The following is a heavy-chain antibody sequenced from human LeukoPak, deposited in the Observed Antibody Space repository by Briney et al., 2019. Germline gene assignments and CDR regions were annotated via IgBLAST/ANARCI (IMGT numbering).Heavy chain of an antibody. CDR3: ARDIYGSGHGWFDT. CDR1: GASVSDGNYY. V-gene: IGHV4-61*01. Sequence: SETLSLTCSVSGASVSDGNYYWSWIRQPPGKGLEWMGYIHYSGSTNYNPSLKSRVTISVDTSKKQLSLMLRSVTAADTAVYYCARDIYGSGHGWFDTWGQGRLVTVSS. D-gene: IGHD3-10*01. CDR2: IHYSGST. J-gene: IGHJ5*02.